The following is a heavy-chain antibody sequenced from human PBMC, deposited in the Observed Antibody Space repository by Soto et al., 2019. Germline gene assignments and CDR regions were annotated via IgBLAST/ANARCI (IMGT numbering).Heavy chain of an antibody. CDR1: GGSISSGDYY. CDR2: IYYSGST. V-gene: IGHV4-30-4*01. CDR3: ARDSPIHQLMFDY. Sequence: ASETLSLTCTVSGGSISSGDYYWSWIRQPPGKGLEWIGYIYYSGSTYYNPSLKSRVTISVDTSKNQFSLKLSSVTAADTAVYYCARDSPIHQLMFDYWGQGTLVTVSS. D-gene: IGHD2-2*01. J-gene: IGHJ4*02.